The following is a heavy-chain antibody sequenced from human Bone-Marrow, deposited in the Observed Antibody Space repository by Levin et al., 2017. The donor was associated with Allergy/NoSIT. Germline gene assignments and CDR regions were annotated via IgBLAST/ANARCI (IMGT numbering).Heavy chain of an antibody. D-gene: IGHD3-10*01. V-gene: IGHV4-34*01. Sequence: SQTLSLTCAVYGGSFSGYYWSWIRQPPGKGLEWIGEINHSGSTNYNPSLKSRVTISVDTSKNQFSLKLSSVTAADTAVYYCARFYGSGSYYPNYYYYYYMDVWGKGTTVTVSS. CDR2: INHSGST. CDR3: ARFYGSGSYYPNYYYYYYMDV. J-gene: IGHJ6*03. CDR1: GGSFSGYY.